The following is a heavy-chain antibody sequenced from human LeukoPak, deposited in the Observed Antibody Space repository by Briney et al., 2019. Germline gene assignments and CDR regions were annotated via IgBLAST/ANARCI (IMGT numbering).Heavy chain of an antibody. Sequence: GGSLRLSCTTSGLTFTSHGFHWLRQVVGKRLEWVAFVRNDGSDTYHANPVKGRFSISRDDSKNTLYLQMNSLRPEDTAIYYCARDRGKDYFDSWGQGTQVTVSS. D-gene: IGHD4-23*01. J-gene: IGHJ4*02. CDR3: ARDRGKDYFDS. V-gene: IGHV3-30*02. CDR2: VRNDGSDT. CDR1: GLTFTSHG.